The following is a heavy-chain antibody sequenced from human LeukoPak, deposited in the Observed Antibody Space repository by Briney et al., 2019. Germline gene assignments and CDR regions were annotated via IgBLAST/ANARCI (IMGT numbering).Heavy chain of an antibody. Sequence: GSLGLSCAGSGLTLCTFSMHWVGPAPRKRPGWVGRIKSNFDCGTTDYAAPVKGRFRVSRDDSKNTLVLQMNSLKTEDTAVYYCVTVQFARTMSFDYWGERALGTVSS. CDR1: GLTLCTFS. CDR3: VTVQFARTMSFDY. D-gene: IGHD1-14*01. J-gene: IGHJ4*02. CDR2: IKSNFDCGTT. V-gene: IGHV3-15*01.